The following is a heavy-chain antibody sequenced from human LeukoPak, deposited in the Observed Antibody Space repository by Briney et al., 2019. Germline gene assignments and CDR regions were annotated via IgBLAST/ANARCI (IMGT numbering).Heavy chain of an antibody. D-gene: IGHD1-14*01. Sequence: GRSLRLSCAASGFTFSSYAMHWVRQAPGKGLEWVAVISYDGSNKYYADSVKGRFTISRDNSKNTLYLQMNSLRAEDTAVYYCARDRDNHGPFDYWGQGTLVTVSS. CDR2: ISYDGSNK. CDR1: GFTFSSYA. CDR3: ARDRDNHGPFDY. V-gene: IGHV3-30*14. J-gene: IGHJ4*02.